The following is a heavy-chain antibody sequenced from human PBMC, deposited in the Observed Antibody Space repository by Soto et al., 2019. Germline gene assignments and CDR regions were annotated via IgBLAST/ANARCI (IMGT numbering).Heavy chain of an antibody. CDR1: GFTFNSYA. CDR2: ISGSGDST. J-gene: IGHJ3*02. CDR3: VKVGYCSGTECYHSFDI. V-gene: IGHV3-23*01. D-gene: IGHD2-15*01. Sequence: EVQLLESGGGWVRPGGSQRLSCAASGFTFNSYAMSLVRQAPGKGLEWVASISGSGDSTKYADSVRGRFTISRDNSKNALSLGVNSLRAEDTAVYYCVKVGYCSGTECYHSFDIWGQGTLATVSS.